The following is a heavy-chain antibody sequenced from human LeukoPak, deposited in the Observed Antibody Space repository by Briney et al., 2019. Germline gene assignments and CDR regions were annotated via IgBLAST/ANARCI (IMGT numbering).Heavy chain of an antibody. CDR2: IYSGGST. D-gene: IGHD6-13*01. CDR1: GFTVSSNY. Sequence: GGSLRLSCAASGFTVSSNYMSWVRQAPGKGLEWVSVIYSGGSTYYADSVKGRFTISRDNSKNTLYLQMNSLRAEDTAVYYCARETRIAAAGTWAFDIWGQGTMVTVSS. J-gene: IGHJ3*02. V-gene: IGHV3-53*01. CDR3: ARETRIAAAGTWAFDI.